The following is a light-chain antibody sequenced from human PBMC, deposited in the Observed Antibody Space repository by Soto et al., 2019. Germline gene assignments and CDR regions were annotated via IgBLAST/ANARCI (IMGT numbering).Light chain of an antibody. V-gene: IGLV1-51*01. CDR2: DNT. Sequence: VLSQPPSVSAAPGQRVTISCSGSSSNIGKYYVSWYQQVPGTAPTLLIYDNTQRPSGIPDRFSGSKSGTSATLAITGLQTGDEADYYCATWDGGLTPQGVFGTGTKVTVL. J-gene: IGLJ1*01. CDR1: SSNIGKYY. CDR3: ATWDGGLTPQGV.